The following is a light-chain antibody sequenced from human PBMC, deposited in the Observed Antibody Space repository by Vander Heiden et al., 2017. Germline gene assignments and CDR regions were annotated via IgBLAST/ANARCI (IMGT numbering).Light chain of an antibody. J-gene: IGLJ1*01. Sequence: SYELTKPPSVSVSPGQTASITCSGDKLGEKYACWYQQKPGQSPVLVIYQDNKRPSGIPERFSGSNSGNTATLTISGTQAMDEADYYCQAWDSTLYVFGTGTKVTVL. CDR3: QAWDSTLYV. CDR2: QDN. V-gene: IGLV3-1*01. CDR1: KLGEKY.